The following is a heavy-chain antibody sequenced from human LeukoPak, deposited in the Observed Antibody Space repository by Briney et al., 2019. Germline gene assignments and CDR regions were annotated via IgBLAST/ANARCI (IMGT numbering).Heavy chain of an antibody. D-gene: IGHD1-26*01. CDR2: TYYRSKWYN. J-gene: IGHJ6*02. V-gene: IGHV6-1*01. CDR3: ARRSIVGASDYYYYGMDV. CDR1: GDSVSSSSAA. Sequence: SQTLSLTCAISGDSVSSSSAAWNWIRQSPSRGLEWLGRTYYRSKWYNDYAESVKSRISINADTSKNQFSLHLNSVTPEDTALYYCARRSIVGASDYYYYGMDVWGQGTTVTVSS.